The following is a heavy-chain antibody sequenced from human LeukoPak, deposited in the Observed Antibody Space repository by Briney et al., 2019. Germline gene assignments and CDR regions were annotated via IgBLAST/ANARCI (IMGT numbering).Heavy chain of an antibody. J-gene: IGHJ4*02. CDR2: ISSSSSIT. CDR1: GFTFSSYR. V-gene: IGHV3-48*02. Sequence: PGRSLRLSCAASGFTFSSYRMNWVRQAPGMGLEWVSYISSSSSITYYADSVKGRFTISRDNAKNSLYLQMDSLRDEDTAVYYCARSGYSGYEFDHWGQGTRVTVSS. CDR3: ARSGYSGYEFDH. D-gene: IGHD5-12*01.